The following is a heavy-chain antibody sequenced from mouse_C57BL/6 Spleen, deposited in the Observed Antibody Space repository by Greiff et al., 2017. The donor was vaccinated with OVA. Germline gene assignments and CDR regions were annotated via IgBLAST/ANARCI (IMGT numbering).Heavy chain of an antibody. J-gene: IGHJ2*01. CDR3: ARSGATVVAADY. D-gene: IGHD1-1*01. CDR1: GYSFTGYF. Sequence: VQLQQSGPELVKPGDSVKISCKASGYSFTGYFMNWVMQSHGKSLEWIGRINPYNGDTFYNQKFKGKATLTVDKSSSTAHMELRSLTSEDSAVYDCARSGATVVAADYWGQGTTLTVSS. V-gene: IGHV1-20*01. CDR2: INPYNGDT.